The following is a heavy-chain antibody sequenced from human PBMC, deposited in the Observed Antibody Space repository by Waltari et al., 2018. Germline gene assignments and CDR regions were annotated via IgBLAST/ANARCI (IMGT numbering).Heavy chain of an antibody. CDR1: GFSFNSFA. J-gene: IGHJ5*02. CDR2: IAYYGSKK. D-gene: IGHD5-12*01. Sequence: QAQLVESGGGAVQPGRSLRLSCAASGFSFNSFALHWVRQAPGKGPECRAVIAYYGSKKFYAESVKGRFTISRDNSKNVVYLQVDSLRPEDTAVYYCARDGYSGHLDPWGQGTLVTVSS. V-gene: IGHV3-30*07. CDR3: ARDGYSGHLDP.